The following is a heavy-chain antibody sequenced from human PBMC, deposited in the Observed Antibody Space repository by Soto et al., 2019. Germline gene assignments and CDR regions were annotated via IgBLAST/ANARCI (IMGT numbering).Heavy chain of an antibody. CDR2: IYYSGST. D-gene: IGHD4-17*01. CDR3: ARVSVPAYYCYGLDV. Sequence: QVQLQESGPGLVKPSETLSLTCTVSGGSISSYYWSWIRQPPGKGLEWIGYIYYSGSTNYNPSLKSRVTISVVTAKNHFSRKMSSGTAADTAVYYCARVSVPAYYCYGLDVWGQGTTVTVSS. J-gene: IGHJ6*02. V-gene: IGHV4-59*01. CDR1: GGSISSYY.